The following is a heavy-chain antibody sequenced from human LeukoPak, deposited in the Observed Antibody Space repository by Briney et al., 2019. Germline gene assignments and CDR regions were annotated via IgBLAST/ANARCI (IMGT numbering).Heavy chain of an antibody. D-gene: IGHD3-16*01. CDR3: VKEGVEYSYSYGDY. V-gene: IGHV3-30*18. CDR1: GFSFNNYA. Sequence: GGSLRLSCAASGFSFNNYAMYWVRQAPGKGLEWVALISYDGGDKYYAESMKGRITISRDNAENTLYLQMNNLRPVDTAFYFCVKEGVEYSYSYGDYWGQGTLVTVSS. J-gene: IGHJ4*02. CDR2: ISYDGGDK.